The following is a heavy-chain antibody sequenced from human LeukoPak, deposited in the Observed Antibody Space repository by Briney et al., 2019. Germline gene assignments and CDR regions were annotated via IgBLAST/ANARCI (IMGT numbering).Heavy chain of an antibody. Sequence: GGSLRLSCAASGFTFSSYAMSWVRQAPGKGLEWLSSISSRSKYIYYADSVKGRFTISRDNAKTSVYLQMSSLRAEDTAVYYCARDVRAIAFDVWGQGTMVTVSS. J-gene: IGHJ3*01. V-gene: IGHV3-21*01. CDR1: GFTFSSYA. CDR2: ISSRSKYI. CDR3: ARDVRAIAFDV.